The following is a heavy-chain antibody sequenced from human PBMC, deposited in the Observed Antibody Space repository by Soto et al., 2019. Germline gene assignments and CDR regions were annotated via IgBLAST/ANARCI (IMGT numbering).Heavy chain of an antibody. CDR1: GFTFSDYY. CDR3: AKLNTGYYDSSGYYHY. V-gene: IGHV3-11*03. J-gene: IGHJ4*02. D-gene: IGHD3-22*01. Sequence: GGSLRLSCAASGFTFSDYYMSWIRQAPGKGLEWVSYISGTSGYTNYADSVKGRFTISRDNAKNTLYLQMNSLRAEDTAVYYCAKLNTGYYDSSGYYHYWGQGTLVTVSS. CDR2: ISGTSGYT.